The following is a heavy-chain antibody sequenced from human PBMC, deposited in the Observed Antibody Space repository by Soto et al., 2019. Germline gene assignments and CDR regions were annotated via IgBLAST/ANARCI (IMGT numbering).Heavy chain of an antibody. J-gene: IGHJ6*02. CDR2: ISYDGSNK. V-gene: IGHV3-30-3*01. CDR3: ARDLVQGYYCSSTSCYRRPQYYYYYGMDV. Sequence: QVQLVESGGGVVQPGRSLRLSCAASGFTFSSYAMHWVRQAPGKGLEWVAVISYDGSNKYYADSVKGRFTISRDNSKNTRYLQMNSLRAEDTAVYYCARDLVQGYYCSSTSCYRRPQYYYYYGMDVWGQGTTVTVSS. CDR1: GFTFSSYA. D-gene: IGHD2-2*02.